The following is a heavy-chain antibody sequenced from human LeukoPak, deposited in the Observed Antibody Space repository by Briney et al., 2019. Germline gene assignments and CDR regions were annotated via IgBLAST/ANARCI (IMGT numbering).Heavy chain of an antibody. Sequence: GGSLRLSCAASGFTFSSYSMNWVRQAPGKGLEWVSSISSSSSYIYYADSVKGRFTISRDNAKNSLYLQMNSLRAEDTAVYYCARDDYDYWDYYYYGMDVWGQGTTVTVSS. V-gene: IGHV3-21*01. D-gene: IGHD3-3*01. J-gene: IGHJ6*02. CDR2: ISSSSSYI. CDR3: ARDDYDYWDYYYYGMDV. CDR1: GFTFSSYS.